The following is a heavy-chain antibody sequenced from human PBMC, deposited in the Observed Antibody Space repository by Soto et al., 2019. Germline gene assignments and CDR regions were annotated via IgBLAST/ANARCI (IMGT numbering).Heavy chain of an antibody. V-gene: IGHV4-4*02. D-gene: IGHD1-26*01. Sequence: SETLSLTCAVSGGSISSSNWCSWVRQPPGKGLEWSGEIYHSGSTNYNPSLKSRVTISVDKSKNQFSLKLSSVTAADTAVYYCARVSGSYYYGMDVWGQGTTVTVSS. CDR1: GGSISSSNW. J-gene: IGHJ6*02. CDR2: IYHSGST. CDR3: ARVSGSYYYGMDV.